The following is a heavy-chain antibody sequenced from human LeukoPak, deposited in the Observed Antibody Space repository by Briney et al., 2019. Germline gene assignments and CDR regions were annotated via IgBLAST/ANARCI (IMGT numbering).Heavy chain of an antibody. CDR3: ARGRWGYSGYDNFDY. Sequence: PGASVTVSCKASGYTFTSYDINWVRQAAGQGLEWMGWMNPNSGNTGYAQKFQGRVTMTRNTSISTAYMELSSLRSEDTAVYYCARGRWGYSGYDNFDYWGQGTLVTVSS. V-gene: IGHV1-8*02. CDR1: GYTFTSYD. J-gene: IGHJ4*02. CDR2: MNPNSGNT. D-gene: IGHD5-12*01.